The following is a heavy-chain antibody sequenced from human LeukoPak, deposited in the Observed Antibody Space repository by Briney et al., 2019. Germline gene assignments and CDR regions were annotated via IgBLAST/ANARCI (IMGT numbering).Heavy chain of an antibody. CDR3: ARDRRAYSSGWYDY. J-gene: IGHJ4*02. D-gene: IGHD6-19*01. CDR1: GGSISSGGYY. Sequence: PSVTLSLTCTVSGGSISSGGYYWSWIRQHPGKGLEWIGYIYYSGSTYYNPSLKSRVTISVDTSKNQFSLKLSSVTAADTAVYYCARDRRAYSSGWYDYWGQGTLVTVSS. V-gene: IGHV4-31*03. CDR2: IYYSGST.